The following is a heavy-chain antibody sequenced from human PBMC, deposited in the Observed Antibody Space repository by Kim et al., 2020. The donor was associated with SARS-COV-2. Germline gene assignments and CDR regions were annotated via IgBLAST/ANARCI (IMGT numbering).Heavy chain of an antibody. CDR3: AKDPSGSGYMGAENYFDY. D-gene: IGHD3-3*01. J-gene: IGHJ4*02. CDR1: GFTFSSYA. Sequence: GGSLRLSCAASGFTFSSYAMSWVRQAPGKGLEWVSAISGSGGSTYYADSVKGRFTISRDNSKNTLYLQMNSLRAEDTAVYYCAKDPSGSGYMGAENYFDYWGQGTLVTVSS. V-gene: IGHV3-23*01. CDR2: ISGSGGST.